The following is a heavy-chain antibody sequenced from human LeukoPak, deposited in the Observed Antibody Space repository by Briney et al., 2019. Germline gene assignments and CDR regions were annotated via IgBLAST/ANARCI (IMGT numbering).Heavy chain of an antibody. CDR1: GGSISSYY. V-gene: IGHV4-59*12. CDR3: ARDHEAGFDAFDI. D-gene: IGHD6-19*01. CDR2: IYYSGST. Sequence: SETLSVTCTVSGGSISSYYWSWIRQPPGKGLEWIGYIYYSGSTNYNPSLKSRVTISVDTSKNQFSLKLSSVTAADTAVYYCARDHEAGFDAFDIWGQGTMVTVSS. J-gene: IGHJ3*02.